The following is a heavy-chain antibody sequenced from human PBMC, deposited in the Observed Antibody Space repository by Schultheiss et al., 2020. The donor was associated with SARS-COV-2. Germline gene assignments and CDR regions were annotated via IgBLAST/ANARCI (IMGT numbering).Heavy chain of an antibody. Sequence: SETLSLTCTVSGGSISSGGYYWSWIRQHPGKGLEWIGYIYYSGSTYYNPSLKSRVTISVDTSKNQFSLKLSSVTAADTAVYYCARRSITMVQGVIIHRDFDYWGQGTLVTVSS. CDR2: IYYSGST. CDR1: GGSISSGGYY. D-gene: IGHD3-10*01. V-gene: IGHV4-31*03. J-gene: IGHJ4*02. CDR3: ARRSITMVQGVIIHRDFDY.